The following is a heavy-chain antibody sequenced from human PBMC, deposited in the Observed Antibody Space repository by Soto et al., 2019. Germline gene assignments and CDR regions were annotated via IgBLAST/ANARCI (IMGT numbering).Heavy chain of an antibody. CDR1: GDSVSSNSAA. CDR3: ARDLVYNCNYHDAFDX. CDR2: TYYRSKWYN. Sequence: SQTLPLTCSISGDSVSSNSAAWNWIRQSPSIGLEWLGSTYYRSKWYNYYAVSLKSRITINPDTSKNQFSLQLNYVTPEDTAVYYCARDLVYNCNYHDAFDXWGQGSMVTVS. J-gene: IGHJ3*02. D-gene: IGHD1-1*01. V-gene: IGHV6-1*01.